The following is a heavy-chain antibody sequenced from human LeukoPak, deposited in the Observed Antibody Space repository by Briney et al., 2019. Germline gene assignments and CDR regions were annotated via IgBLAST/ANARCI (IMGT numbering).Heavy chain of an antibody. V-gene: IGHV4-61*02. J-gene: IGHJ6*03. CDR3: ARDRVTFGMVRGVMESYYYMDV. Sequence: PSETLSLTCTVSGGSISSGSYYWSWIRQPAGKGLEWIGRIYTSGSTNYNPSLKSRVTISVDTSKNQFSLKLSSVTAADTAVYYCARDRVTFGMVRGVMESYYYMDVWGKGTTVTISS. CDR2: IYTSGST. D-gene: IGHD3-10*01. CDR1: GGSISSGSYY.